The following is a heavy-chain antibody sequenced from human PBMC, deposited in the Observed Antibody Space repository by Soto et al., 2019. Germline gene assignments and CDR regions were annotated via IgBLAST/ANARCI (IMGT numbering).Heavy chain of an antibody. CDR2: IFPPDSDI. CDR1: GYSFSNYW. CDR3: ASSVVVPSTMNYFDY. V-gene: IGHV5-51*01. Sequence: GESLKISCKGSGYSFSNYWIAWVRQTPGEGLEWVGFIFPPDSDINYSPSFQGQVTISADKYISTARLQWSSLKASDTAMYYRASSVVVPSTMNYFDYWGQGSLVTVSS. D-gene: IGHD2-15*01. J-gene: IGHJ4*02.